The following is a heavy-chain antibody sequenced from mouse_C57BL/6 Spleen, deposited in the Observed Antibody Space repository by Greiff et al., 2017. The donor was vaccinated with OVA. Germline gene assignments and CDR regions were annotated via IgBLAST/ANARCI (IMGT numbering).Heavy chain of an antibody. CDR3: RGGYLFDY. D-gene: IGHD2-2*01. V-gene: IGHV14-1*01. CDR1: GYNIKSYC. CDR2: IDPADGNT. J-gene: IGHJ2*01. Sequence: VQLQQSGAELVKPGASVKLSCKASGYNIKSYCMHWVKQRPEQGLEWIGMIDPADGNTEYDQKFKSKATLTADTAYNTAYLQRSSVTAEDTAVYYGRGGYLFDYWGQGTTLTVSS.